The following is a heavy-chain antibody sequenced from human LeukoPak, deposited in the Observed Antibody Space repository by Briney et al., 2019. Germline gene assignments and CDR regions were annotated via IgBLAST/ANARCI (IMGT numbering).Heavy chain of an antibody. D-gene: IGHD3-22*01. CDR3: ARESPGEVFTMIVESAFDI. CDR1: GYTFTSYD. CDR2: ISAYNGNT. J-gene: IGHJ3*02. V-gene: IGHV1-18*01. Sequence: GASVKVSCKASGYTFTSYDINWVRQATGQGLEWMGWISAYNGNTNYAQKLQGRVTMTTDTSTSTAYMELRSLRSDDTAVYYCARESPGEVFTMIVESAFDIWGQGTMVTVSS.